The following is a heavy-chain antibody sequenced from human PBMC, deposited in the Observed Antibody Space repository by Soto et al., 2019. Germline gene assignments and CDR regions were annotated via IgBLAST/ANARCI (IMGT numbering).Heavy chain of an antibody. D-gene: IGHD2-15*01. Sequence: GGSLRLSCAASGFTFSTYWMHWIRQVPGKGLEWVSRINSDASHTYYADSVKGRFTISRDNAKNTLHLEMNSLRAEDTAVYYCARKPAGHFDYWGQGTLVTVSS. V-gene: IGHV3-74*01. J-gene: IGHJ4*02. CDR3: ARKPAGHFDY. CDR1: GFTFSTYW. CDR2: INSDASHT.